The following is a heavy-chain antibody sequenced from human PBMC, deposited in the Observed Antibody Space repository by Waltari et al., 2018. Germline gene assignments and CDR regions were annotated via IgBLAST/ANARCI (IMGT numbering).Heavy chain of an antibody. CDR1: GGSFSGHY. CDR3: ARRATTVVTPGYFDS. J-gene: IGHJ4*02. D-gene: IGHD2-21*02. CDR2: INAGGST. Sequence: QVELQQWGTGLLKPSDTLSLTCAVYGGSFSGHYWGWIRQSPGKGLEWLGEINAGGSTTDNPSLKSRVTISVDTSKNQFSLRLTSVTAADSAMYYCARRATTVVTPGYFDSWGQGTVVTVSS. V-gene: IGHV4-34*01.